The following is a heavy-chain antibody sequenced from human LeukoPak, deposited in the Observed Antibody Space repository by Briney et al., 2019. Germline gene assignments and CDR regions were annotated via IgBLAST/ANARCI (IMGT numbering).Heavy chain of an antibody. CDR1: GFTFSSYW. CDR2: IKQDGSEK. CDR3: AREVVVVPAAHFDY. D-gene: IGHD2-2*01. V-gene: IGHV3-7*03. J-gene: IGHJ4*02. Sequence: PGGSLRLSCAASGFTFSSYWMSWVRQAPGKGLEWVASIKQDGSEKYYVDSVKGRFTISRDNAKNSLYLQMNSLRAEDTAVYYCAREVVVVPAAHFDYWGQGTLVTVSS.